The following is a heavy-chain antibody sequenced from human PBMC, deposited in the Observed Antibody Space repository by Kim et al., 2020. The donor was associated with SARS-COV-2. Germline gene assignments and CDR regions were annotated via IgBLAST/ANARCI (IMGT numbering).Heavy chain of an antibody. CDR3: AREGS. Sequence: IYSGGSTYYADSVTGRFTISRDNSKITLYLQMNSLRAEDTAVYYCAREGSWGQGTLVTVSS. CDR2: IYSGGST. V-gene: IGHV3-66*01. J-gene: IGHJ4*02.